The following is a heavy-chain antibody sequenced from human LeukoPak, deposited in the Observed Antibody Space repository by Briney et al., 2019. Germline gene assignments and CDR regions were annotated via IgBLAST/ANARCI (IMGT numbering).Heavy chain of an antibody. D-gene: IGHD2-2*01. Sequence: GESLKISCKGSGYSFASYWITWVRQMPGKGLQWMGRIDPSDSYTNYSPSFQGHVTISADKSISTAYLQWSRLKASDTAMYYCASERYCSSTSCYFDYWGQGTLVTVSS. V-gene: IGHV5-10-1*01. J-gene: IGHJ4*02. CDR2: IDPSDSYT. CDR1: GYSFASYW. CDR3: ASERYCSSTSCYFDY.